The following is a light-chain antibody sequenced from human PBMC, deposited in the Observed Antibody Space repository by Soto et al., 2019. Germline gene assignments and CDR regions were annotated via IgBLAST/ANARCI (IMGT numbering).Light chain of an antibody. V-gene: IGKV3-20*01. CDR2: GGS. CDR1: QSVTNNY. Sequence: EIVLTQSPGTLSLSPGERATLSCRASQSVTNNYLAWHQQKPGQAPRLLIYGGSTRATGIPDRFSGSGSGTDFTLTISRLEPEDFAVYYCQQFGSSITFGRGTRLEIK. J-gene: IGKJ5*01. CDR3: QQFGSSIT.